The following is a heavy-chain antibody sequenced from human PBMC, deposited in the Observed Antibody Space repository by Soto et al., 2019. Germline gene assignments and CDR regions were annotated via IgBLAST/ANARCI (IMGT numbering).Heavy chain of an antibody. J-gene: IGHJ3*02. CDR2: ISGSGGGT. Sequence: EVQLLESGGGLVQPGGSLRLSCAASGFTFSSYAMTWVRQAPAQGLEWVAGISGSGGGTYYAGSVKGRFTISRDSSKNTLYFKMDSLRADDTAVYYCAKKAVSCSRWGALDIWGQGTMVSVSS. CDR3: AKKAVSCSRWGALDI. D-gene: IGHD2-15*01. CDR1: GFTFSSYA. V-gene: IGHV3-23*01.